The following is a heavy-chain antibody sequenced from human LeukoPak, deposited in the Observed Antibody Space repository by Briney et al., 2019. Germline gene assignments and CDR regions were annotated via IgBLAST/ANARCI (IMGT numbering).Heavy chain of an antibody. D-gene: IGHD4-17*01. CDR1: GFTFSDYY. V-gene: IGHV3-11*01. CDR2: ISSSGSTI. CDR3: AREGTTVTTDLYYYYGMDV. Sequence: PGGSLRLSCAASGFTFSDYYMSWIRQAPGKALEWVSYISSSGSTIYYADSVKGRFTISRDNAKNSLYLQMNSLRAEDTAVYYCAREGTTVTTDLYYYYGMDVWGQGTTVTVSS. J-gene: IGHJ6*02.